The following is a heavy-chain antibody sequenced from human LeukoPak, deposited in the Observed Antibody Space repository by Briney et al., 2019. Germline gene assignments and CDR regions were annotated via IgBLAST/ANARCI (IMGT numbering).Heavy chain of an antibody. J-gene: IGHJ4*02. CDR1: GCTFSSYS. CDR2: ISSSSSYI. CDR3: ARQTGTFYYFDY. Sequence: PGGSLRLSCAVSGCTFSSYSMNWVRQAPGKGLEWVSSISSSSSYIYYADSVKGRFTISRDNAKNSLYLQMNSLRAEDTAVYYCARQTGTFYYFDYWGQGTLVTVSS. D-gene: IGHD1-7*01. V-gene: IGHV3-21*01.